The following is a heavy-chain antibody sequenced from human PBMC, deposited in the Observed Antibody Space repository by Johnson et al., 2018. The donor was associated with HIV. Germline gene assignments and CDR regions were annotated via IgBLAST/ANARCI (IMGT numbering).Heavy chain of an antibody. D-gene: IGHD6-13*01. Sequence: VQLVESGGGLVQPGGSLRLSCAASGFTFRNHWMSWVRQAPGKGLEWVANINQDGSEKYYVGSLEGRFTISRDNAKTSLSLQMNRLRAEDTAVYYCAKSYSSSWYTDAFDIWGQGTMVTVSS. J-gene: IGHJ3*02. CDR3: AKSYSSSWYTDAFDI. V-gene: IGHV3-7*05. CDR2: INQDGSEK. CDR1: GFTFRNHW.